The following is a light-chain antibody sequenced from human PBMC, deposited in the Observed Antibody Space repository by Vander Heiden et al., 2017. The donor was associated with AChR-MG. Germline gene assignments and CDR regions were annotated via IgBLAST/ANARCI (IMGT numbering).Light chain of an antibody. V-gene: IGKV3-15*01. J-gene: IGKJ4*01. Sequence: EILLTHSPATLSVSPGERATLSCRASRNSGSYLAWYQRKPGQAPRLLIYAASTRATCIPAKFSGSGSGTEFTLTISSLQSEDFVVYYCQQDNNWPLTFGGGTKVDIK. CDR2: AAS. CDR3: QQDNNWPLT. CDR1: RNSGSY.